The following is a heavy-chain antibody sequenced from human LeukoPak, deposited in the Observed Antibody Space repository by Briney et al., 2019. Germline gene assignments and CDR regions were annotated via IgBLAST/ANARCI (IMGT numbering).Heavy chain of an antibody. Sequence: TGGSLRLSCAASGFIVSDYYMSWLRQSPGKGLEWISYITSSAGSTKYADSVKGRFTISKDKAKNSVALQMNSLKSEDTAVYYCARERRGNYFAFESWGQGPLVTVSS. CDR1: GFIVSDYY. J-gene: IGHJ4*02. CDR2: ITSSAGST. D-gene: IGHD3-16*01. V-gene: IGHV3-11*05. CDR3: ARERRGNYFAFES.